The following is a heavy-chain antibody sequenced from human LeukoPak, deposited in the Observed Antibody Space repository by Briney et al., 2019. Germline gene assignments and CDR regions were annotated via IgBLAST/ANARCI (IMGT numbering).Heavy chain of an antibody. CDR2: IKQDGSDK. D-gene: IGHD2-15*01. J-gene: IGHJ6*02. Sequence: PGGSLRLSCAASEFTFSNYWMSWVRQAPGKGLERVANIKQDGSDKYNVDSVKGRFTISRDNAKNSLYLQMNSLRAEDTAVYYCARLGYCSGGNCFYSMDAWGQGTTVTVSS. CDR3: ARLGYCSGGNCFYSMDA. CDR1: EFTFSNYW. V-gene: IGHV3-7*01.